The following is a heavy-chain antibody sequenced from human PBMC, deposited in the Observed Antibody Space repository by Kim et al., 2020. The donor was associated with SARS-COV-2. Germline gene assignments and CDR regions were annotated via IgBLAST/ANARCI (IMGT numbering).Heavy chain of an antibody. CDR1: GFTFDDYA. V-gene: IGHV3-9*01. D-gene: IGHD5-12*01. CDR2: ISWNSGSI. CDR3: AKAGSGYDPLAGYYYGMDG. J-gene: IGHJ6*02. Sequence: GGSLRLSCAASGFTFDDYAMHWVRQAPGKGLEWVSGISWNSGSIGYADSVKGRFTISRDNAKNSLYLQMNSLRAEDTALYYCAKAGSGYDPLAGYYYGMDGWGQGTTVTVSS.